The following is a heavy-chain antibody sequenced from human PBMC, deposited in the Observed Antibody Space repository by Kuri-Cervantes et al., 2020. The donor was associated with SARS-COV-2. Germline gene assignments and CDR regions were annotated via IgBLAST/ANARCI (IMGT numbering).Heavy chain of an antibody. Sequence: GGSLRLSCAASGFTFDDYAMHWVRQAPGKGLEWVSGISWNSGSIGYADSVKGRFTISRDNAKNSLYLQMNSLRAEDTAVYYCARDSIITHLFGEGTIWGGAFDTWGQGTMVTVSS. CDR1: GFTFDDYA. D-gene: IGHD3-16*01. J-gene: IGHJ3*02. CDR3: ARDSIITHLFGEGTIWGGAFDT. V-gene: IGHV3-9*01. CDR2: ISWNSGSI.